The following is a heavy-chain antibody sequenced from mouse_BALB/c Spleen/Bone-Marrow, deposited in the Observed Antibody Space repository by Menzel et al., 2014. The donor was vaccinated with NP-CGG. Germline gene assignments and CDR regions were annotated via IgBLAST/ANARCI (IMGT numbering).Heavy chain of an antibody. CDR1: GFNIKDTY. Sequence: VQLQQSGAELVKPGASVELSCTASGFNIKDTYMHWVKQRPEQGLEWIGRIDPANGNTKYDPKFQGKATITADTSSNTAYLQLSSLTSEDTAVYYCANYYYGSRYGFAYWGQGTLVTVSA. V-gene: IGHV14-3*02. CDR2: IDPANGNT. D-gene: IGHD1-1*01. J-gene: IGHJ3*01. CDR3: ANYYYGSRYGFAY.